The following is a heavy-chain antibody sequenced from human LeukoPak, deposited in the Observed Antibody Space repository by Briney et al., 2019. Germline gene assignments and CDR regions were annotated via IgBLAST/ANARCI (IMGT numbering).Heavy chain of an antibody. Sequence: GTLSLTCAVSGGSISSSNWWSWVRQAPGQGLEWVSGISNSGGNTYSADSVKGRFTISRDNSKNTLDLQMNSLRSEDTAVYYCAKIPLAVAGPVGAFDIWGQGTMVTVSS. J-gene: IGHJ3*02. CDR1: GGSISSSN. D-gene: IGHD6-19*01. CDR3: AKIPLAVAGPVGAFDI. CDR2: ISNSGGNT. V-gene: IGHV3-23*01.